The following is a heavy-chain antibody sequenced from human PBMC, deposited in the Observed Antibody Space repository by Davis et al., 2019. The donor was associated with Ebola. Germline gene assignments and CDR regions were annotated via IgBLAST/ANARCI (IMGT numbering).Heavy chain of an antibody. J-gene: IGHJ5*02. CDR1: GYTLTELP. V-gene: IGHV1-24*01. D-gene: IGHD4-17*01. CDR2: FDPEDGET. Sequence: ASVKVSCKVSGYTLTELPIHWVRQAPGKGLEWMGGFDPEDGETIYAQNFQGRVTMTEDTSTDTAYMELSSLRSEDTAVYYCTRLRTSVTTWQWFDPWGQGTLVTVSS. CDR3: TRLRTSVTTWQWFDP.